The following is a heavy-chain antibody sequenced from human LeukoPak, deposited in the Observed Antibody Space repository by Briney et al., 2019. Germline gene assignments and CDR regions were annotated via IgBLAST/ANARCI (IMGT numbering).Heavy chain of an antibody. D-gene: IGHD4-17*01. V-gene: IGHV3-30*04. CDR3: ARDGAYYFEH. CDR2: ISYDGSNK. J-gene: IGHJ4*02. CDR1: AFTSSNNA. Sequence: PGGSLRPSCAASAFTSSNNAMHWVRQAPGEGLEWVAVISYDGSNKYYADSVKGRLTISRDNSNKVLYLQINSLRGEDTSVYYCARDGAYYFEHWGQGTLVTVSS.